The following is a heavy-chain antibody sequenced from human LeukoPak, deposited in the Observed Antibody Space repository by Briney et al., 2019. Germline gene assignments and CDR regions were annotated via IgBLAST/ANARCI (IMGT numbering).Heavy chain of an antibody. D-gene: IGHD3/OR15-3a*01. J-gene: IGHJ4*02. Sequence: SETLSLTCTVSGGSISSGGYYWSWIRQPPGKGLEWIGYIYHSGSTYYNPSLKSRVTISVDRSKNQFSLKLSSVTAADTAVYYCARWNYDIWTGHRYFDYWGQGTLVIVSS. CDR1: GGSISSGGYY. CDR2: IYHSGST. CDR3: ARWNYDIWTGHRYFDY. V-gene: IGHV4-30-2*01.